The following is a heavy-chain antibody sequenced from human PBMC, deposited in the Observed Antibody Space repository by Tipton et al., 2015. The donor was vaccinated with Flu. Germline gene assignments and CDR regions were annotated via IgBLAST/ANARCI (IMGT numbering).Heavy chain of an antibody. Sequence: QVQLVQSGAEVKTPGASVKVSCKASGYTFSHYYLHWVRQAPGQGLEWMGWINPNSGGTTYAQKLQGRVTLTRDMSINTVDMELRGVRVDDTAVYYCARCEVNDEASVIWGRGAMGTVSS. CDR2: INPNSGGT. V-gene: IGHV1-2*02. J-gene: IGHJ3*02. CDR1: GYTFSHYY. CDR3: ARCEVNDEASVI. D-gene: IGHD2-21*01.